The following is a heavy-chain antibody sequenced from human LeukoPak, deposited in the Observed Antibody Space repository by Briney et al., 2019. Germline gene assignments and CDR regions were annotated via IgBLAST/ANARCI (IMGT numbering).Heavy chain of an antibody. J-gene: IGHJ4*02. CDR2: MYSGGGT. CDR3: ARDPSPFYADYGY. V-gene: IGHV3-66*01. D-gene: IGHD4-17*01. Sequence: TGGSLRLSCAASGVTVSSSYMSWVRQAPGKGLEWVSTMYSGGGTDYADSVKGRFTISRDNSKNTLFLQMNSLRAEDTAVYYCARDPSPFYADYGYWGPGTLVTVSS. CDR1: GVTVSSSY.